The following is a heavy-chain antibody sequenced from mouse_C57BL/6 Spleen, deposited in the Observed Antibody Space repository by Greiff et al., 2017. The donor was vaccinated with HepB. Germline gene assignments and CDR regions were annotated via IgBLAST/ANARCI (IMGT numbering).Heavy chain of an antibody. CDR2: ISYDGSN. CDR3: AREVYYDYGYAMDY. Sequence: VQLKESGPGLVKPSQSLSLTCSVTGYSITSGYYWNWIRQFPGNKLEWMGYISYDGSNNYNPSLKNRISITRDTSKNQFFLKLDSVTTEDTATYYCAREVYYDYGYAMDYWGQGTSVTVSS. J-gene: IGHJ4*01. D-gene: IGHD2-4*01. CDR1: GYSITSGYY. V-gene: IGHV3-6*01.